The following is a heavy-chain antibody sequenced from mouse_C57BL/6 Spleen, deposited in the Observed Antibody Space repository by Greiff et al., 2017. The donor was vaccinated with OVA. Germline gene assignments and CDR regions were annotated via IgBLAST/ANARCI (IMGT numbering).Heavy chain of an antibody. CDR3: AREGSYDGLDY. J-gene: IGHJ2*01. V-gene: IGHV1-55*01. CDR2: IYPGSGST. CDR1: GYTFTSYW. D-gene: IGHD2-12*01. Sequence: VKLMESGAELVKPGASVKMSCKASGYTFTSYWITWVKQRPGQGLEWIGDIYPGSGSTNYNEKFKSKATLTVDTSSSTAYMQLSSLTSEDSAVDYCAREGSYDGLDYWGQGTTLTVSS.